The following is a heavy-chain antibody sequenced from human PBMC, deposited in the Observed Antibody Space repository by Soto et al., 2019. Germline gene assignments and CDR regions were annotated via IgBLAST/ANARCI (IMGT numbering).Heavy chain of an antibody. D-gene: IGHD5-18*01. CDR2: IYYSGST. J-gene: IGHJ4*02. CDR1: GESISSSSYY. CDR3: ARGYSYGPYFDY. V-gene: IGHV4-30-4*02. Sequence: SSATLSLTFIFSGESISSSSYYWSWIRQPPGKGLEWIGYIYYSGSTYYNPSLKSRVTISVDTSKNQFSLKLSSVTAADTAVYYCARGYSYGPYFDYWGQGTLVTVSS.